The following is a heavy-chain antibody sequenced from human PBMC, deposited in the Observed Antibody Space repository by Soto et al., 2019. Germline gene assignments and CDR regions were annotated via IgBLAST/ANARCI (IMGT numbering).Heavy chain of an antibody. Sequence: EVQLVESGGGLVQPGGSLRLSCEASGFSFGGYAMQWVRQAPGKGLECVSRINWTGDVIKYADSVKGRFTISRDNAKNSLYLQMSSLRPEDTALYYCARDYWGSFDSWVQGTLVTVS. J-gene: IGHJ4*02. CDR1: GFSFGGYA. CDR2: INWTGDVI. V-gene: IGHV3-9*01. CDR3: ARDYWGSFDS. D-gene: IGHD7-27*01.